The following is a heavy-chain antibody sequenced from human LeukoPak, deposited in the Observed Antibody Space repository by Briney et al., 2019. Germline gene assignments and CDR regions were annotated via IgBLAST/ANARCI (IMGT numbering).Heavy chain of an antibody. J-gene: IGHJ4*02. CDR1: GFTFSDYY. CDR2: ISSSSSYT. D-gene: IGHD6-13*01. CDR3: ARGAPERAAAGMVYFDY. V-gene: IGHV3-11*05. Sequence: GSLRLSCAASGFTFSDYYMSWIRQAPGKGLEWVSYISSSSSYTNYADSVKGRFTISRDNAKNSLYLQMNSLRAEDTAVYYCARGAPERAAAGMVYFDYWGQGTLVTVSS.